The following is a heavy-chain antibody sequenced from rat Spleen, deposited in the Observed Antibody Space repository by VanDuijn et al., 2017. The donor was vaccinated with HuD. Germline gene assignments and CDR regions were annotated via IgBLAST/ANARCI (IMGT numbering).Heavy chain of an antibody. V-gene: IGHV5S13*01. CDR1: IITFSNYG. CDR3: ARHGYSGPFDY. CDR2: ISAGGGNT. J-gene: IGHJ2*01. Sequence: EVKMVESGGGLAQPGRSLKLSCAASIITFSNYGMAWVRQAPTKGLEWVASISAGGGNTYYRDSVKGRFTISRDIAKSILFLEMDSLRSEDTATYYCARHGYSGPFDYWGQGVMVTVSS. D-gene: IGHD1-1*01.